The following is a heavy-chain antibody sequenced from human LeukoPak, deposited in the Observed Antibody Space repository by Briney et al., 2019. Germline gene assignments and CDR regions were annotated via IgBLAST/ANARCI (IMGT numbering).Heavy chain of an antibody. CDR2: IKQDGSEK. V-gene: IGHV3-7*01. CDR3: AREIRALYYGMDV. CDR1: GFTFSSYW. J-gene: IGHJ6*02. Sequence: GGSLRLSCAASGFTFSSYWMSWVRQAPGKGLEWVANIKQDGSEKYYVDSVKGRFTISRDNAKNSLYLQMNSLRAEDTAVYYCAREIRALYYGMDVWGRGTTVTVSS.